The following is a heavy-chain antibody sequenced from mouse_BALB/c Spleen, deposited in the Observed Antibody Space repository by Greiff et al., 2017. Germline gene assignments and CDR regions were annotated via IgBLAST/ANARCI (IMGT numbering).Heavy chain of an antibody. CDR3: TRYYYGNYWFAY. J-gene: IGHJ3*01. CDR2: IYPGSGST. D-gene: IGHD2-1*01. CDR1: GYTFTSYW. Sequence: LQQPGSELVRPGASVKLSCKASGYTFTSYWMHWVKQRPGQGLEWIGNIYPGSGSTNYDEKFKSKATLTVDTSSSTAYMQLSSLTSEDSAVYYCTRYYYGNYWFAYWGQGTLVTVSA. V-gene: IGHV1S22*01.